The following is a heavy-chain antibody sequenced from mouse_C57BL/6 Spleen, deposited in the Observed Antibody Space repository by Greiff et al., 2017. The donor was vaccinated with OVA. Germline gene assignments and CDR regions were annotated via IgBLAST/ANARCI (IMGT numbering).Heavy chain of an antibody. CDR3: TKSCYDYDGAMDD. CDR2: INPNNGGS. J-gene: IGHJ4*01. CDR1: GYTFTDYY. D-gene: IGHD2-4*01. V-gene: IGHV1-26*01. Sequence: EVQLQQSGPELVQPGASVKISCMASGYTFTDYYMNWVKQSHGKSLEWIGDINPNNGGSSYNQKFKGKATLTVDKSSSTANMELRSLTSEDSAVYYGTKSCYDYDGAMDDWGQGTSVTVSS.